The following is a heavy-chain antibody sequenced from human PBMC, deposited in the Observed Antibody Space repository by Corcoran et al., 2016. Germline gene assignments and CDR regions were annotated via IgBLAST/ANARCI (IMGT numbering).Heavy chain of an antibody. CDR1: GYTFTSYY. D-gene: IGHD2-2*01. V-gene: IGHV1-46*01. CDR2: INPSGGST. J-gene: IGHJ6*02. CDR3: ARDFDRSYPPFYYYYGMDV. Sequence: QVQLVQSGAEVKKPWDSVKVSCKASGYTFTSYYMHWVRQAPGQGLEWMGIINPSGGSTSYAQKFQGRVTMTRDTSTSTVYMELSSLRSEDTAVYYWARDFDRSYPPFYYYYGMDVWGQGTTVTVSS.